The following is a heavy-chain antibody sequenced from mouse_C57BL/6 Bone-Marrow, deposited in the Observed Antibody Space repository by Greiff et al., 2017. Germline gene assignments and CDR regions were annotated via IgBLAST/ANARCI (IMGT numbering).Heavy chain of an antibody. CDR2: IDPENGDT. V-gene: IGHV14-4*01. CDR1: GFNIKDDY. CDR3: TTWDGAMDY. D-gene: IGHD4-1*01. Sequence: VQLQQSGAELVRPGASVKLSCTASGFNIKDDYMHWVKQRPEQGLEWIGWIDPENGDTEYASKFQGKATITADTSSNTAYLPLSSLTSEDTAVYYCTTWDGAMDYWGQGTSVTVSS. J-gene: IGHJ4*01.